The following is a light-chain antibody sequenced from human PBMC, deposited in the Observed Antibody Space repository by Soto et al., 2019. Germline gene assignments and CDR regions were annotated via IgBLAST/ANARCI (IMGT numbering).Light chain of an antibody. CDR3: CSYAGNSLWV. V-gene: IGLV2-11*01. CDR2: DVS. CDR1: SSDVGGSNF. Sequence: QSALTQPRSVSGSPGQSVTISCTGTSSDVGGSNFVSWYQQHAGKAPKLVIYDVSKRPSGVPDRFSGSKSGNAASLTISGLQVEAEADYYCCSYAGNSLWVFGGGTQVTVL. J-gene: IGLJ3*02.